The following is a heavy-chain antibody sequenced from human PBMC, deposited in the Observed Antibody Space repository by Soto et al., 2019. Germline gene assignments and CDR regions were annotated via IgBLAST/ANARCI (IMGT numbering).Heavy chain of an antibody. CDR2: ISAYNGNT. Sequence: ASVKVSCKASGYTFTSYGISWVRQAPGQGLEWMGWISAYNGNTNYAQKLQGRVTMTTDTSTSTAYMELRSLRSDDTAVYYCARVRIRYCGSDTGDAFDIWGQGTMVTVSS. CDR1: GYTFTSYG. CDR3: ARVRIRYCGSDTGDAFDI. D-gene: IGHD2-21*01. J-gene: IGHJ3*02. V-gene: IGHV1-18*01.